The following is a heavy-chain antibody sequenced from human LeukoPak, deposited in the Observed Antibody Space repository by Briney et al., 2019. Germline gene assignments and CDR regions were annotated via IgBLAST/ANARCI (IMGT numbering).Heavy chain of an antibody. V-gene: IGHV3-48*02. CDR2: ISSSSSTI. CDR3: ARGDSSGYGPDH. J-gene: IGHJ5*02. CDR1: GFTFSSYR. Sequence: GGSLRLSCAASGFTFSSYRMNWVRQAPGKGLEWVSYISSSSSTIYYADSVKGRFTNSRDNAKNSLYLQMNSLRDEDTAVYYCARGDSSGYGPDHWGQGTLVTVSS. D-gene: IGHD3-22*01.